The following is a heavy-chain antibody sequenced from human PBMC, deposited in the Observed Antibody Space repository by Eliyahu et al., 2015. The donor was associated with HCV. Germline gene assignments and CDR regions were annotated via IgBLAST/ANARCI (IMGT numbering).Heavy chain of an antibody. J-gene: IGHJ6*02. CDR2: INYSGST. V-gene: IGHV4-31*03. CDR3: ARGETVGAHRYFGMDV. Sequence: QVRLRESGPGLAKPSETLSLTCTAPXDSITSAGYYWGWXRQFPGTGLEWIGFINYSGSTSYNPSLRSRVTISLATSNDQFSLRLTSVTAADTAIYFCARGETVGAHRYFGMDVWGPGTTVIVSS. D-gene: IGHD1-26*01. CDR1: XDSITSAGYY.